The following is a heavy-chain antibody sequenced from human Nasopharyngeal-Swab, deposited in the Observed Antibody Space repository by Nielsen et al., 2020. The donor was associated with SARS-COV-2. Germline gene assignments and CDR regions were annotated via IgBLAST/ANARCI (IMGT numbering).Heavy chain of an antibody. Sequence: GESLKISCSASGFTFSSYAMHWVRQAPGKGLEYVSAISSNGGSTYYADSVKGRFTISRDNSKNTLYLQMNSLKTEDTAVYYCTTDHPDYGDYVRYWGQGTLVTVSS. CDR2: ISSNGGST. CDR1: GFTFSSYA. CDR3: TTDHPDYGDYVRY. V-gene: IGHV3-64*04. D-gene: IGHD4-17*01. J-gene: IGHJ4*02.